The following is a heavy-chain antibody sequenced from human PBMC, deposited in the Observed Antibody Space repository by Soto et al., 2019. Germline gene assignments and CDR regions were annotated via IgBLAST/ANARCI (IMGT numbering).Heavy chain of an antibody. CDR2: GFHRGTT. Sequence: SETLSLTCSVSGYSISSGYYWGWIRQPPGKGPEWIGNGFHRGTTYYNPSLKSRLTISVDTTKNQFSLQLKSMTAADTAVYYCAKLSCTSSTCYFPGWFDPWGQGTLVTVSS. CDR3: AKLSCTSSTCYFPGWFDP. D-gene: IGHD2-2*01. CDR1: GYSISSGYY. J-gene: IGHJ5*02. V-gene: IGHV4-38-2*01.